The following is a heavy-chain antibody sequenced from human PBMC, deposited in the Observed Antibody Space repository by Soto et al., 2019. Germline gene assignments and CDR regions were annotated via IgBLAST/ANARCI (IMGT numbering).Heavy chain of an antibody. V-gene: IGHV4-34*01. CDR2: INHSGST. D-gene: IGHD5-12*01. J-gene: IGHJ6*03. Sequence: PSETLSLTCAVYGGSFSGYYWSWIRQPPGKGLEWIGEINHSGSTNYNPSLKSRVTISVDTSKNQFSLKLSSVTAADTAVYYCARGYSGNDIEYYYYYYYMDVWGKGTTVTVSS. CDR3: ARGYSGNDIEYYYYYYYMDV. CDR1: GGSFSGYY.